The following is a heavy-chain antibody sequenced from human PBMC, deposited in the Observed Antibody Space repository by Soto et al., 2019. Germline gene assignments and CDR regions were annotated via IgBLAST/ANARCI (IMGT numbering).Heavy chain of an antibody. V-gene: IGHV1-2*02. Sequence: QVQLVQSGAEVKKPGASVKVSCKASGYTFTGYYMHWVRQAPGQGLEWMGWINPNSGGTNYAQKFQGRVTMTRDTSISTAYMELSSLRSEDTAVYYCARGPQILTGTTFGDYWGQGTLVTVSS. CDR3: ARGPQILTGTTFGDY. CDR2: INPNSGGT. CDR1: GYTFTGYY. J-gene: IGHJ4*02. D-gene: IGHD1-20*01.